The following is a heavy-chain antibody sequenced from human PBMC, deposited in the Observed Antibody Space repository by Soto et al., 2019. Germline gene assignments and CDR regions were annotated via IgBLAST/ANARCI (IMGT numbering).Heavy chain of an antibody. D-gene: IGHD1-7*01. CDR1: GGSFTSNNW. CDR2: IYRTGST. J-gene: IGHJ4*02. CDR3: ASRDPGTSVDY. V-gene: IGHV4-4*02. Sequence: PSETLSLTCAVSGGSFTSNNWWTWFRQPPGQGLEWIGEIYRTGSTNYNPSLKSRVTISLDKSENQFSLKVTSLTAADTAVYYCASRDPGTSVDYWGQGTLVNVAS.